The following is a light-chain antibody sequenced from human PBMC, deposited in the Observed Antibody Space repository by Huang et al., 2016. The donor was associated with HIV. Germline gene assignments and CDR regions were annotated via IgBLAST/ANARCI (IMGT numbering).Light chain of an antibody. CDR2: DAS. CDR3: QHYDNGPRYT. CDR1: HDISDY. J-gene: IGKJ2*01. V-gene: IGKV1-33*01. Sequence: DIQMTQSPSSLSASVGDRVIITCQASHDISDYLNWYQQKPGTAPRLLFHDASSLGGGVPSRFSGTGSGTEFTLTISSVEPEDFATYYCQHYDNGPRYTFGQGTKLEIK.